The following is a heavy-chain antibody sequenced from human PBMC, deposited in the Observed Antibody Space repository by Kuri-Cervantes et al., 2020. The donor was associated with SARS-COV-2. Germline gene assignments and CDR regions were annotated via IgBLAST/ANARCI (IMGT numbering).Heavy chain of an antibody. CDR3: ARAPPHLEWLFNDAFDI. Sequence: SETLSLTCAVSGGSISSHYWSWIRQPPGKGLEWIGYIYYSGSTNYNPSLKSRVTISVDTSKNQFSLKLSSVTAADTAVYYCARAPPHLEWLFNDAFDIWGQGTMVTVSS. J-gene: IGHJ3*02. CDR2: IYYSGST. CDR1: GGSISSHY. V-gene: IGHV4-59*11. D-gene: IGHD3-3*01.